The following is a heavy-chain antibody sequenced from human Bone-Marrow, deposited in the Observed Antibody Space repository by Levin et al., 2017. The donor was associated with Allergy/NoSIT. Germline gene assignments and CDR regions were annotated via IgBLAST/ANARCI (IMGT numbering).Heavy chain of an antibody. J-gene: IGHJ6*02. V-gene: IGHV3-7*01. CDR2: INQDGSET. CDR3: SRDGGDYGDYGSHSYYFYGLDV. D-gene: IGHD4-17*01. Sequence: PGGSLRLSCAASGFTFSSYWMSWVRQAPGKGLEWVANINQDGSETKNVDSVKGRFTISRDNAKNSVYLEMISLRAEDTAVYYCSRDGGDYGDYGSHSYYFYGLDVWGPGATVSVSS. CDR1: GFTFSSYW.